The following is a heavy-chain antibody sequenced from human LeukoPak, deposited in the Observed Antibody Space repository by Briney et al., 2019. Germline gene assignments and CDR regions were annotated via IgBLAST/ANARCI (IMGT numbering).Heavy chain of an antibody. Sequence: GGSLRLSCAAPGFTFSTYTMNWVRQAPGKGLEWVSGIYGSGRASFYADSVKGRFTISRDNSQNTVFLQMDSLRDEDTALYYCAKDLRKDGIWDIDYWGQGTLVTVSS. J-gene: IGHJ4*02. V-gene: IGHV3-23*01. CDR1: GFTFSTYT. D-gene: IGHD1-14*01. CDR2: IYGSGRAS. CDR3: AKDLRKDGIWDIDY.